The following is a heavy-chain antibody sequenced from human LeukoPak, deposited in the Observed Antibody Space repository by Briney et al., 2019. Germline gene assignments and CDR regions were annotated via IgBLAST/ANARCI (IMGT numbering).Heavy chain of an antibody. J-gene: IGHJ4*02. CDR1: GFTLSSYA. D-gene: IGHD3-10*01. V-gene: IGHV3-9*01. Sequence: PGGSLRLSCAASGFTLSSYAMSWVRQAPGKGLEWVSGISWNSGSIGYADSVKGRFTISRDNAKNSLYLQMNSLRAEDTALYYCAKDGALLWFGELNYWGQGTLVTVSS. CDR3: AKDGALLWFGELNY. CDR2: ISWNSGSI.